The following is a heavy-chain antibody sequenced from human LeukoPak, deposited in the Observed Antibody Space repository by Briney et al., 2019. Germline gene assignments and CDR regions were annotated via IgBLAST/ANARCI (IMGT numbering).Heavy chain of an antibody. CDR2: IFYNEGT. CDR3: ARGAADRNNYYYYIDV. V-gene: IGHV4-59*12. Sequence: SETLSLTCTVSSGSFRTYYWSWIRQPPGKGLEWIGYIFYNEGTSYNPSLKSRVTISVDTSKNQFSLKLTSVTAADTAVYYCARGAADRNNYYYYIDVWGKGTTVTVSS. CDR1: SGSFRTYY. D-gene: IGHD1/OR15-1a*01. J-gene: IGHJ6*03.